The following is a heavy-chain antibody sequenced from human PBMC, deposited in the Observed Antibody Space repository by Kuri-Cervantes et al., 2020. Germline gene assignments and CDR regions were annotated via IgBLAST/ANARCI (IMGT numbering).Heavy chain of an antibody. V-gene: IGHV3-23*01. J-gene: IGHJ5*02. CDR1: GFTFSSYA. Sequence: GGSLRLSCAASGFTFSSYAMSWVRQAPGKGLEWVSAISGSGGSTYYADSVKGRFTISRDNSKNTLYLQMNSLRAEDTAVYYCAIGQIYGSGMNWFDPWGQGTLVTVSS. CDR3: AIGQIYGSGMNWFDP. CDR2: ISGSGGST. D-gene: IGHD3-10*01.